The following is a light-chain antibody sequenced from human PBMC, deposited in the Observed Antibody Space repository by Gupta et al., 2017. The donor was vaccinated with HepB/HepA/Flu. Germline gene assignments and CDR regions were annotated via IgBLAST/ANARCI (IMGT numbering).Light chain of an antibody. Sequence: EIVLTQSPATLSLSPGERATLSCRASQSVSTSLAWYQQKPGQAPRLLLYDASSRATDIPARFSGSGSETDFTLTISGLEPEDFAVYYCQQCSSWPRVTFGGGTRVEI. CDR3: QQCSSWPRVT. J-gene: IGKJ4*01. V-gene: IGKV3-11*01. CDR2: DAS. CDR1: QSVSTS.